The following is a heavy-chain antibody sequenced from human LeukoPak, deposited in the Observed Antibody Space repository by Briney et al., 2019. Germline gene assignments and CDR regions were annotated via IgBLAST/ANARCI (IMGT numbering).Heavy chain of an antibody. CDR2: ISYDGSNK. D-gene: IGHD3-16*02. Sequence: PGGSLRLSCAASGFTFSSYGMHWVRQAPGKGLEWVAVISYDGSNKYYADSVKGRFTISRGNSKNTLYLQMNSLRAEDTAVYYCARVPGITPEYYDYVWGSYRSNDYWGQGTLVTVSS. J-gene: IGHJ4*02. V-gene: IGHV3-30*03. CDR3: ARVPGITPEYYDYVWGSYRSNDY. CDR1: GFTFSSYG.